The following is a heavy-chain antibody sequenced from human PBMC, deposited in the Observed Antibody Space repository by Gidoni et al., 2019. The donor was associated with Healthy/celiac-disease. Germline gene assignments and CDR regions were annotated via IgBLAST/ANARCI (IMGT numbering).Heavy chain of an antibody. Sequence: EVQLVESGGGLVQPVGSRRLSCAASGFTFSSYWMHWGRKAPGTGLVWVSRINRDGSSTSYADSLKGRFTSSRDNAKNTLYLQMNRLRAEDTAVYYCAREAYYDFWSGYQDYGMDVWGKGTTGTVSS. CDR1: GFTFSSYW. D-gene: IGHD3-3*01. CDR2: INRDGSST. J-gene: IGHJ6*04. CDR3: AREAYYDFWSGYQDYGMDV. V-gene: IGHV3-74*01.